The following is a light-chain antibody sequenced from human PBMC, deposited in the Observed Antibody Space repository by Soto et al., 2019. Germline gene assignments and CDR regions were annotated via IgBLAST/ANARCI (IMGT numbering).Light chain of an antibody. J-gene: IGLJ2*01. V-gene: IGLV1-44*01. CDR2: SNK. Sequence: QSVLTQPPSASGTPGQRVTISCSGSRSNIGINTVNWYQQLPGSAPKVVIYSNKQRPSGVPDRFSASKSGTSASLAISGLQSEDEADYYCASWDDSLDGVVFGGGTKVTVL. CDR1: RSNIGINT. CDR3: ASWDDSLDGVV.